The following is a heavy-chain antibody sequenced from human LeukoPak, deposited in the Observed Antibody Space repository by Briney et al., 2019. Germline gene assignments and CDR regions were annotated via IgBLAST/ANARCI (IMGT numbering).Heavy chain of an antibody. V-gene: IGHV1-46*01. CDR1: GYTFTSNY. Sequence: ASVKVSCKAFGYTFTSNYMHWVRQAPGQGLEWMGVISPSGGSTSYAQKFQGRVTLTRDMSTSTDYLELSSLRSEDTAVYYCARGFRGYSYGYVYYYYYMDVWGKGTTVTVSS. CDR3: ARGFRGYSYGYVYYYYYMDV. D-gene: IGHD5-18*01. J-gene: IGHJ6*03. CDR2: ISPSGGST.